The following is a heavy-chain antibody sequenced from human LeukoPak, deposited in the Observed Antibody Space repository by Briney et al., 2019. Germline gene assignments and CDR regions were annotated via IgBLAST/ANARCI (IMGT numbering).Heavy chain of an antibody. Sequence: GGSLRLSCAASGFTFSSYAMSWARQAPGEGLEWVSAISGSGGSTYYADSVKGRFTISRDNSKNTLYLQMNSLRAEDTAVYYCAKDSYSSGSWYVDYWGQGTQVTVSS. CDR3: AKDSYSSGSWYVDY. D-gene: IGHD6-19*01. CDR1: GFTFSSYA. V-gene: IGHV3-23*01. J-gene: IGHJ4*02. CDR2: ISGSGGST.